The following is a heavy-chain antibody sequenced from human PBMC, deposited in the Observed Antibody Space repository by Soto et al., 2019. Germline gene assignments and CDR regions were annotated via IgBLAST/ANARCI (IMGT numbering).Heavy chain of an antibody. Sequence: PGESLKISCKGSGFSFTTYWIAWVRQMPGKGLEWMGIIYPGDSKTTYSPSFQGQVTISADKSISTAYLQWSSLKASDTAMYYCASGGVRGVITRTRDYYGMDVWGQGTTVTVSS. D-gene: IGHD3-10*01. CDR3: ASGGVRGVITRTRDYYGMDV. J-gene: IGHJ6*02. V-gene: IGHV5-51*01. CDR1: GFSFTTYW. CDR2: IYPGDSKT.